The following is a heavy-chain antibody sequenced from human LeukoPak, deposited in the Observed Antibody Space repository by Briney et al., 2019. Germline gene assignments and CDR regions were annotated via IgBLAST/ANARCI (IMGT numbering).Heavy chain of an antibody. CDR1: GYTLTELS. J-gene: IGHJ4*02. CDR2: FDPEDGET. CDR3: ARGSGNDFWSGYPTLYYFDY. V-gene: IGHV1-24*01. Sequence: ASVKVSCKVSGYTLTELSMHWVRQAPGKGLEWMGGFDPEDGETIYAQKFQGRVTMTRDTSISTAYMELSRLRSDDTAVYYCARGSGNDFWSGYPTLYYFDYWGQGTLVTVSS. D-gene: IGHD3-3*01.